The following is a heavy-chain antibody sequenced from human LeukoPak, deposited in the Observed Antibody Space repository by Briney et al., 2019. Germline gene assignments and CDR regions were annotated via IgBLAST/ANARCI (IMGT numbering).Heavy chain of an antibody. CDR2: IYSGGGT. D-gene: IGHD5/OR15-5a*01. V-gene: IGHV3-66*01. J-gene: IGHJ4*02. CDR3: ARRDVSTRYFDY. CDR1: GFTFSDYY. Sequence: GGSLRLSCDASGFTFSDYYMTWIRQAPGKGLEWVSVIYSGGGTYYADSVKGRFTISRDNSKNTLYLQMSSLRAEDTAVYYCARRDVSTRYFDYWGQGTLVTVSS.